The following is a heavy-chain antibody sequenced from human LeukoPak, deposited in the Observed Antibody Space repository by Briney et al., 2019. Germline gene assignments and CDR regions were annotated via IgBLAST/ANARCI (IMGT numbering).Heavy chain of an antibody. Sequence: GRSLRPACAASSFTFSSYGMDWARQAPGKGMEWVAFISYDGSNKNYAHSVKGQFTISRDNSKKTLYLQMNSLGAEDAGVYDFVSTRFDYWGRETLDSVSS. J-gene: IGHJ4*02. V-gene: IGHV3-30*03. CDR3: VSTRFDY. CDR1: SFTFSSYG. CDR2: ISYDGSNK. D-gene: IGHD4-11*01.